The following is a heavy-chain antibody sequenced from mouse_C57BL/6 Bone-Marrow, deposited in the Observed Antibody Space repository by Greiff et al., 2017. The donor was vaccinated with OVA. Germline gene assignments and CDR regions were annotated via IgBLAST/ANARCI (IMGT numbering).Heavy chain of an antibody. CDR1: GYAFSSSW. CDR3: ARRITTVVLDY. CDR2: IYPGDGDT. V-gene: IGHV1-82*01. J-gene: IGHJ2*01. Sequence: QVQLQQSGPELVKPGASVKISCKASGYAFSSSWMHWVKQRPGKGLEWIGRIYPGDGDTNYNGKFKGKATLTADKSSSTAYMQLSSLTSEDSAVYFCARRITTVVLDYWGQGTTLTVSS. D-gene: IGHD1-1*01.